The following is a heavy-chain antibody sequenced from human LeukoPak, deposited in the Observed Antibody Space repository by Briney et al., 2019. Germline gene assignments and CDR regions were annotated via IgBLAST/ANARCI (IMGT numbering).Heavy chain of an antibody. CDR3: ARHAPGGFGELEPFDY. V-gene: IGHV4-59*08. CDR2: MYYIGSN. Sequence: SETLSLTCTVSGGSIISSDYWSWIRQSPGKGLEWLGYMYYIGSNNYNPSLKSRVTISLDTSKNQFSLRLSSVTAADTAVYYCARHAPGGFGELEPFDYWGQGIQVTVSS. J-gene: IGHJ4*02. D-gene: IGHD3-10*01. CDR1: GGSIISSDY.